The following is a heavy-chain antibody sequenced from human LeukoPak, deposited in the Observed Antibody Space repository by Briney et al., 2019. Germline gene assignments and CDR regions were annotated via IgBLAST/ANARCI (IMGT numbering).Heavy chain of an antibody. CDR3: ARGTAQPHDY. CDR1: GYTLTNYY. D-gene: IGHD2-2*01. Sequence: GASVKVSCKTSGYTLTNYYINWVRQAPGQGLEWMGWISAYNFNTNYAQKLQGRVTMTTDTSTSTAYMELRSLRSDDTAVYYCARGTAQPHDYWGQGTQVTVSS. V-gene: IGHV1-18*01. CDR2: ISAYNFNT. J-gene: IGHJ4*02.